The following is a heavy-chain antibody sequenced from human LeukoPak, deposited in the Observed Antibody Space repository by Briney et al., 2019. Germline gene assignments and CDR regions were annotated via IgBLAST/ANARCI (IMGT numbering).Heavy chain of an antibody. Sequence: SETLSLTCTVSGDSISIYYWCWIRQPPGKGLVWIGHIYDGGGTNYNPSLKSRVTISVDTAKNQFSLNLRTVTAADTAVYFCACLTTADAFDIWGQGTMVTVSS. CDR1: GDSISIYY. D-gene: IGHD3-22*01. CDR3: ACLTTADAFDI. CDR2: IYDGGGT. J-gene: IGHJ3*02. V-gene: IGHV4-59*01.